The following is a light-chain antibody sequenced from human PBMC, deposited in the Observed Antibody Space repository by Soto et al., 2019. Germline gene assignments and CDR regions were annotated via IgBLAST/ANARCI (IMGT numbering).Light chain of an antibody. J-gene: IGKJ1*01. Sequence: DIQMTQSPSTLSASAGDRVTITCRASQSISNWLAWYQQKPGKAPKLLIYDASSLGSGVPSRFSGSGSGTEFTLTISSLQPGDFATYYCQQYNSYSPWTFGQGTKVDSK. CDR3: QQYNSYSPWT. V-gene: IGKV1-5*01. CDR2: DAS. CDR1: QSISNW.